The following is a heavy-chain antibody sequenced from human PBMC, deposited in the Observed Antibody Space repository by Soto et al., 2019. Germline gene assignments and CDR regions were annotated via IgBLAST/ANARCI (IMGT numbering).Heavy chain of an antibody. Sequence: ASGKVSCKASGYDFAAYDINWVRQASGQGLEWMGWMNPINGASGSARRFQGRVSMTRNTATGTAYLELTSLRSDDTAVYYCGRGPSPRAPAGGTPYYYAMDVWGQGTTVTVS. V-gene: IGHV1-8*02. CDR3: GRGPSPRAPAGGTPYYYAMDV. J-gene: IGHJ6*02. CDR1: GYDFAAYD. CDR2: MNPINGAS. D-gene: IGHD6-13*01.